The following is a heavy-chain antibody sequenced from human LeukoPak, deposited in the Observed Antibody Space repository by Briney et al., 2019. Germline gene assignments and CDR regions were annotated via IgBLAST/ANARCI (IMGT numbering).Heavy chain of an antibody. CDR3: AKSVAVAGIFDY. J-gene: IGHJ4*02. CDR2: ISGSGGST. Sequence: GGSLRLSCAASGFTFSSYAMSWVRQALGKGLEWVSAISGSGGSTYYADSVKGRFTISRDNSKNTLYLQMNSLRAEDTAVYYCAKSVAVAGIFDYWGQGTLVTVSS. CDR1: GFTFSSYA. V-gene: IGHV3-23*01. D-gene: IGHD6-19*01.